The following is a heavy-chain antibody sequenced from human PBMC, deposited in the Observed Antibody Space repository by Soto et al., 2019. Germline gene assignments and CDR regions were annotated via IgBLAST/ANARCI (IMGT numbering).Heavy chain of an antibody. CDR1: GFTFSSYS. CDR3: ARGEGYNWLAY. D-gene: IGHD5-12*01. J-gene: IGHJ4*02. Sequence: EVQLVESGGGLVQPGGSLRLSCAASGFTFSSYSMNWVRQAPGKGLEWVSYISSSSSTIYYADSVKGRFTISRDNAKNSLYLQMNRLRDEDTAVYYGARGEGYNWLAYWGQGTLVTVSS. CDR2: ISSSSSTI. V-gene: IGHV3-48*02.